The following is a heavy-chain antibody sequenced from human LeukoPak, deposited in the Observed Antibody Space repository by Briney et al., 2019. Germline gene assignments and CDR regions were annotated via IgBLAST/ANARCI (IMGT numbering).Heavy chain of an antibody. Sequence: ASVKVSCKASGYTFTSYGISWVRQAPGQGLEWMGWMNPNSGNTGYAQKFQGRVTITRNTSISTAYMELSSLRSEDTAVYYCARGWNYYDSSGYLGYYMDVWGKGTTVTVSS. V-gene: IGHV1-8*03. J-gene: IGHJ6*03. CDR3: ARGWNYYDSSGYLGYYMDV. D-gene: IGHD3-22*01. CDR2: MNPNSGNT. CDR1: GYTFTSYG.